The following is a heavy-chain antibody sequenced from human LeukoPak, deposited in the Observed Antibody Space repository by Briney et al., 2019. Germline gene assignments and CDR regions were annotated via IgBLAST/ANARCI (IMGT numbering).Heavy chain of an antibody. V-gene: IGHV4-59*01. CDR1: GGSTSTYY. CDR2: NYHSGST. J-gene: IGHJ1*01. Sequence: SETLSLTCTVSGGSTSTYYWNWIRQPPGKGLEWIGYNYHSGSTNYNPSLQSRVTISVDTSKNQFSLNLNSVTAADTAVYYCARGGAARLHFQNWGQGTLVTVSS. CDR3: ARGGAARLHFQN. D-gene: IGHD6-6*01.